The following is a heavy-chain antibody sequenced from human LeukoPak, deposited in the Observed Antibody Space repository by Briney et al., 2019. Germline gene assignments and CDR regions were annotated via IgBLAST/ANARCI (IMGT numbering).Heavy chain of an antibody. CDR2: IYHSGST. CDR1: GYSISSGYY. Sequence: SETLSLTCAVSGYSISSGYYWGWIRQPPGQGLEWIGSIYHSGSTYYNPSHKSRVTISVDTSKNQFSLKLSSVTAADTAVYYCARANPGIAAARSYYFDYWGQGTLVTVSS. CDR3: ARANPGIAAARSYYFDY. J-gene: IGHJ4*02. V-gene: IGHV4-38-2*01. D-gene: IGHD6-13*01.